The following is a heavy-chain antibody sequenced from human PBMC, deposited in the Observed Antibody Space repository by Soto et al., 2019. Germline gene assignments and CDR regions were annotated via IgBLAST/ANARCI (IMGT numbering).Heavy chain of an antibody. V-gene: IGHV3-7*05. J-gene: IGHJ6*02. CDR2: IKQDGSEK. D-gene: IGHD5-12*01. CDR1: GFTFSGYW. Sequence: EVRLMESGGGLVQPGGSLRLSCAASGFTFSGYWMSWARQAPGKGLEGVANIKQDGSEKYSVDSVKGRFTISRDNAQDSLYLQMNSLRVEDTAIYYCARARGRGFFGKDYWGMDVWGQGTTVIVSS. CDR3: ARARGRGFFGKDYWGMDV.